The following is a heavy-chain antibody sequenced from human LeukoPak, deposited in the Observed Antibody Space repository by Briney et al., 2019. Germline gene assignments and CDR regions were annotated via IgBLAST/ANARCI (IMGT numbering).Heavy chain of an antibody. CDR2: IWYDGSNK. V-gene: IGHV3-33*08. J-gene: IGHJ4*02. CDR3: ARGCAHYYDSSGYYPLDY. D-gene: IGHD3-22*01. CDR1: GFTFSSYG. Sequence: PGGSLRLSCAASGFTFSSYGMHWVRQAPGKGLEWVAVIWYDGSNKYYADSVKGRFTISRDNSKNTLYLQMNSLRAEDTAVYYCARGCAHYYDSSGYYPLDYWGQGTLVTVSS.